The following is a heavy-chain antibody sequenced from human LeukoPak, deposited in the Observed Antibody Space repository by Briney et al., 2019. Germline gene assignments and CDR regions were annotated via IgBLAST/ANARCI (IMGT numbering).Heavy chain of an antibody. CDR2: IYYSGST. V-gene: IGHV4-39*01. CDR3: VRGKYSGSPIDY. J-gene: IGHJ4*02. CDR1: GGSISSSSYY. D-gene: IGHD1-26*01. Sequence: SQTLSLTCTVSGGSISSSSYYWGWIRQPPGKGLEWIGSIYYSGSTYYNPSLKSRFTISVDTSKNQFSLKLSSVTAADTVVYYCVRGKYSGSPIDYWGQGTLVTVSS.